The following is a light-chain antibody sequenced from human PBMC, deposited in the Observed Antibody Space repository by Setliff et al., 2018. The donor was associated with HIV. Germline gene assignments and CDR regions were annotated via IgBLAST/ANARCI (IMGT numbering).Light chain of an antibody. J-gene: IGLJ3*02. V-gene: IGLV2-18*02. CDR1: SGDVGSYNR. CDR3: GTWDSSLSAPV. Sequence: QSALTQPPSVSGSPGQSVTISCTGTSGDVGSYNRVSWYQQPPGTAPKLMIYEVNNRPSGVPDRFSGSKSGNTASLTISGLQAGDEADYYCGTWDSSLSAPVFGGGTKVTVL. CDR2: EVN.